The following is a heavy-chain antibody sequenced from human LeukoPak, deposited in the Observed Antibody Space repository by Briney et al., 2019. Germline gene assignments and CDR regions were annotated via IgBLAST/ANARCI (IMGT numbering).Heavy chain of an antibody. CDR3: ARGRGWIDP. J-gene: IGHJ5*02. CDR2: VNEDGSEQ. V-gene: IGHV3-7*01. D-gene: IGHD5-24*01. CDR1: GYTFTKNW. Sequence: GGSLRLSCEASGYTFTKNWMTWFRQAPGKGLEWVANVNEDGSEQNYLDSVKGRFTISRDNAKNSVYLQMNNLRVEETAVYYCARGRGWIDPWGQGTLVTVSS.